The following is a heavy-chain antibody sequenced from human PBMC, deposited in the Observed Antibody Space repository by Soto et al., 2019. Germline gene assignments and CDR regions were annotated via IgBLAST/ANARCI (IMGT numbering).Heavy chain of an antibody. J-gene: IGHJ4*02. D-gene: IGHD2-15*01. CDR2: ISGSGGST. CDR1: GFTFSSYA. CDR3: AKVHGYCSGGSCYPAFDY. V-gene: IGHV3-23*01. Sequence: EVQLLESGGGLVQPGGSLRLSCAASGFTFSSYAMSWVRQAPGKGLEWVSAISGSGGSTYYADSVKGRFTISRDNSKNSLYLQMNSLRAEDTAVYDCAKVHGYCSGGSCYPAFDYWGQGTLVTVSS.